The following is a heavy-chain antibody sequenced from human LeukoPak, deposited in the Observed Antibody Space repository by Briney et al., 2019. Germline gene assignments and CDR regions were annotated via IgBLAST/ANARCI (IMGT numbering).Heavy chain of an antibody. J-gene: IGHJ4*02. D-gene: IGHD3-3*02. CDR3: ARHPHFWSGYSKGVFDY. V-gene: IGHV4-39*01. CDR1: GGSISSGSYY. Sequence: PSQTLSLTCSVSGGSISSGSYYWSWIRQPPGKGLEWIGEINHSGSTNYNPSLKSRVTISVDTSKNQFSLKLSSVTAADTAVYYCARHPHFWSGYSKGVFDYWGQGTLVTVSS. CDR2: INHSGST.